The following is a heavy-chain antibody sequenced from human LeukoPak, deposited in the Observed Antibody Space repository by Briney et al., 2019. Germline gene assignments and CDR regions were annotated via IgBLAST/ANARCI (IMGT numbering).Heavy chain of an antibody. CDR2: IRSEAYGGTT. Sequence: SLRLSCTVSGFSFGDYTMSWVRQAPGKGLEWVGFIRSEAYGGTTEYAASVKGRFTISRDDSKTIAYLQMNSLKTEDTAVYYCTRFYSESSSWALDYWGQGTLVTVSS. V-gene: IGHV3-49*04. CDR3: TRFYSESSSWALDY. CDR1: GFSFGDYT. J-gene: IGHJ4*02. D-gene: IGHD6-13*01.